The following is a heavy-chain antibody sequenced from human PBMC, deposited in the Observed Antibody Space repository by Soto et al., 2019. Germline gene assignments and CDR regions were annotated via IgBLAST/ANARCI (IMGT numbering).Heavy chain of an antibody. CDR2: INHSGST. CDR1: GGSFSGYY. J-gene: IGHJ6*02. D-gene: IGHD3-10*01. CDR3: ARSHYYGSGMYYYYYYYYCMDV. V-gene: IGHV4-34*01. Sequence: NPSETLSLTCAVYGGSFSGYYWSWIRQPPGKGLEWIGEINHSGSTNYNPSLKSRVTISVDTSKNQFSLKLSSVTAADTAVYYCARSHYYGSGMYYYYYYYYCMDVWGQGGMVNVS.